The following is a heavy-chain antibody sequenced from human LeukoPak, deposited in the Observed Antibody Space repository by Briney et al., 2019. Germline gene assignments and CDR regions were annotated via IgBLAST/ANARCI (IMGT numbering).Heavy chain of an antibody. CDR3: VRGLAGGLDP. J-gene: IGHJ5*02. V-gene: IGHV3-30*03. D-gene: IGHD2-21*01. CDR1: GFTFSSYG. CDR2: ISYDGSNK. Sequence: GGSLRLSCAASGFTFSSYGMHWVRQAPGKGLEWVAVISYDGSNKYYADSMKGRFTISRDNSKNTLYLQMNSLRAEDTAVYYCVRGLAGGLDPWGQGTLVTVSS.